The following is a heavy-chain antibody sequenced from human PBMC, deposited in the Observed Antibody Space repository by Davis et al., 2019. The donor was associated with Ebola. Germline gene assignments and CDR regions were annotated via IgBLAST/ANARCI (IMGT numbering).Heavy chain of an antibody. V-gene: IGHV1-2*06. CDR1: GYTFTGYY. J-gene: IGHJ4*02. CDR3: ARYPTTIFGVVTLDY. Sequence: AASVKVSCKASGYTFTGYYMHWVRQAPGQGLEWMGRINPNSGGTNYAQKFQGRVTMTRDTSISTAYMELSRLRSDDTAVYYCARYPTTIFGVVTLDYWGQGTLVTVSS. D-gene: IGHD3-3*01. CDR2: INPNSGGT.